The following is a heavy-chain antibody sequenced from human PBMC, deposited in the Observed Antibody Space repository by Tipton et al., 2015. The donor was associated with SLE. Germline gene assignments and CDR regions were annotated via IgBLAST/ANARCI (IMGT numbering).Heavy chain of an antibody. CDR2: IRYDGSNK. CDR3: ARGIQQLEDGMDV. CDR1: GFTFSSYG. V-gene: IGHV3-30*02. D-gene: IGHD6-6*01. J-gene: IGHJ6*02. Sequence: SLRLSCAASGFTFSSYGMHWVRQAPGKGLEWVAFIRYDGSNKYYADSVKGRFTISRDNSKNTLYLQMNSLRAEDTAVYYCARGIQQLEDGMDVWGQGTTVTVSS.